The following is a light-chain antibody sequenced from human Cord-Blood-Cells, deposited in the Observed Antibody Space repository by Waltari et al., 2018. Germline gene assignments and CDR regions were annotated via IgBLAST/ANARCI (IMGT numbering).Light chain of an antibody. CDR3: AAWDDSLNGPV. CDR1: SSHTGSNT. J-gene: IGLJ3*02. Sequence: QSVLTQPPSASGTPGPRVTISCSGSSSHTGSNTVNWYQQLPGTAPKLLIYSNNQRPSGVPDRFSGSKSGTSASLAISGLQSEDEADYYCAAWDDSLNGPVFGGGTKLTVL. CDR2: SNN. V-gene: IGLV1-44*01.